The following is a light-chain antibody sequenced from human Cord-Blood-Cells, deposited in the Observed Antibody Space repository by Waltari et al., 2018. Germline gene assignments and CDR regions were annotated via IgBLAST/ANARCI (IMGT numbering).Light chain of an antibody. V-gene: IGLV2-23*01. CDR3: CSYAGSSTWV. CDR2: EGS. CDR1: SRSGGSYNP. Sequence: SALPQPAAASGSPGQSITISCTGSSRSGGSYNPVSWSQQHPGKAPKLMIYEGSKRPSGVSKRFSGSKSGNTASLTISGLQAEDEADYYCCSYAGSSTWVFGGGTKLTVL. J-gene: IGLJ3*02.